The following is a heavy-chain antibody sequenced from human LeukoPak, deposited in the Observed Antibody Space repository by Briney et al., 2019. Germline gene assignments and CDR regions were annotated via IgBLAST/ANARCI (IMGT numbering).Heavy chain of an antibody. J-gene: IGHJ4*02. CDR2: TSGDGGAT. V-gene: IGHV3-23*01. D-gene: IGHD3-22*01. CDR3: AKDRPNYYGSNGHYYRRDGDY. CDR1: GFTFSSYA. Sequence: GESLKISCAASGFTFSSYAMSWVRQSTGKGLEWVSSTSGDGGATYYSNSVKGRFTISRDNSRNTLYLQMNSLRAEDTAVYYCAKDRPNYYGSNGHYYRRDGDYWGQGTLVTVSS.